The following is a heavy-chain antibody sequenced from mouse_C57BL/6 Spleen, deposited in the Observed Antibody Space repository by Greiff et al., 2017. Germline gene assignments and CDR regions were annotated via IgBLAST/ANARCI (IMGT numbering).Heavy chain of an antibody. J-gene: IGHJ1*03. CDR2: IYPGSGNT. V-gene: IGHV1-66*01. CDR1: GYSFTSYY. CDR3: ASMCHYYGSSEDWYFDV. Sequence: QVQLKESGPELVKPGASVKISCKASGYSFTSYYIHWVKQRPGQGLAWIGWIYPGSGNTKYNEKFKGKATLTADTSSSTAYMQLSSLTSEDSAVYYCASMCHYYGSSEDWYFDVWGTGTTVTVSS. D-gene: IGHD1-1*01.